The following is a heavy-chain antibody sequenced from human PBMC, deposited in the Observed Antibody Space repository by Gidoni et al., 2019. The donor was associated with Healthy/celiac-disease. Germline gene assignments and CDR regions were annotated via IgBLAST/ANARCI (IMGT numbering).Heavy chain of an antibody. Sequence: EVQLVESGGGLVKPGGSLRLSCAASGFTFSSYSMNWVRQAPGKGLEWVSSISSSSSYIYYADSVKGRFTISRDNAKNSLYLQMNSLRAEDTAVYYCARDSRDYYDSSGYYYYYYYGMDVWGQGTTVTVSS. J-gene: IGHJ6*02. CDR1: GFTFSSYS. V-gene: IGHV3-21*01. CDR3: ARDSRDYYDSSGYYYYYYYGMDV. CDR2: ISSSSSYI. D-gene: IGHD3-22*01.